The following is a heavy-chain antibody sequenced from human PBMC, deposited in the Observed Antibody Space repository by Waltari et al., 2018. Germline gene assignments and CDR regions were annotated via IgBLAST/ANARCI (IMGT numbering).Heavy chain of an antibody. V-gene: IGHV3-66*01. CDR3: AASSCGADCYYSLDY. D-gene: IGHD2-21*02. Sequence: EVQLVESGGVLVQPGGSLRLSCAASGLTVSGTYMTWVRQAPGKGRDWFSRIYGGGVKYYADSVKGRFIISRDNSKNTLSLQINDLRAEDSALYFCAASSCGADCYYSLDYWGRGTLVTVSS. CDR1: GLTVSGTY. J-gene: IGHJ4*02. CDR2: IYGGGVK.